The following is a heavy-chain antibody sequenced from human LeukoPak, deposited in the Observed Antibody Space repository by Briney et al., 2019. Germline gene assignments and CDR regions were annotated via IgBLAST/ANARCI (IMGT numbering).Heavy chain of an antibody. V-gene: IGHV5-51*01. Sequence: GESLKISCKGSGYSFTNYWIGWVRQMPGKGLEWMGIIYPGDSDTRYSPSFQGQVTISADKSISTAYLQWSSLKASDTAMYYCARHRRTTVKENYFDYWGQGTLVTVSS. CDR1: GYSFTNYW. CDR3: ARHRRTTVKENYFDY. J-gene: IGHJ4*02. D-gene: IGHD4-17*01. CDR2: IYPGDSDT.